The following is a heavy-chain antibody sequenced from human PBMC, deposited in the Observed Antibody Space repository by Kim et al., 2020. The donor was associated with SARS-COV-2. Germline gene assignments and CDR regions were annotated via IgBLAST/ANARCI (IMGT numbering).Heavy chain of an antibody. V-gene: IGHV4-4*02. CDR1: GGSISSSNC. J-gene: IGHJ4*02. D-gene: IGHD6-19*01. CDR3: ARAPEGAGTIDY. CDR2: IYHSGST. Sequence: SETLSLTCAVSGGSISSSNCWTWLRQPPGKGLAWIGQIYHSGSTNYNTSLKSRVTISVDKSKNQFSLKLNSMTAADTAVYYCARAPEGAGTIDYWGRGTLVTVSS.